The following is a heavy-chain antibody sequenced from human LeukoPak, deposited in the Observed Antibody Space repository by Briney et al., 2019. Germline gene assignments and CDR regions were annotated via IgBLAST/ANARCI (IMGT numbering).Heavy chain of an antibody. CDR3: ARQFGGNSEFDY. Sequence: EESLNISCKGSGYSFTSYWIGWVGQMPGKGLEWMGIIYPGDSNIRYSPSFQGQVTISADKSISTAYLQWSSLKASGTAMYYCARQFGGNSEFDYWGQGTLVTVSS. CDR2: IYPGDSNI. V-gene: IGHV5-51*01. D-gene: IGHD4-23*01. CDR1: GYSFTSYW. J-gene: IGHJ4*02.